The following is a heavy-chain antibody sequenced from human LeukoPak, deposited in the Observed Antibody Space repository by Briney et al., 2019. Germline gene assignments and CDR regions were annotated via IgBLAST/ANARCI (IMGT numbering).Heavy chain of an antibody. Sequence: GGSLRLSCAASGFTFSTYAMNWVRQAPGKGLEWVSLISDSGANKHYADSVKGRFTISRDNSKNTVSLQMNSLRAEDTAVYYCAKDARVGGGGMDVWGQGTPVIVSS. CDR2: ISDSGANK. D-gene: IGHD1-26*01. CDR1: GFTFSTYA. CDR3: AKDARVGGGGMDV. V-gene: IGHV3-23*01. J-gene: IGHJ6*02.